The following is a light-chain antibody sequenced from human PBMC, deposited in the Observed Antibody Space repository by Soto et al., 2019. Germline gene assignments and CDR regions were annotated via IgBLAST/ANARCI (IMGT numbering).Light chain of an antibody. CDR3: QQYDSCSPS. CDR1: QSISSR. Sequence: DIQMTQSPSTLSAFVGDSVSITCRARQSISSRLAWDQQKPGKAPKLLIYKASNLETGVPSRFSGSGYGTGCTRTISSLQPDDFATYCCQQYDSCSPSFGGGTKVEIK. CDR2: KAS. J-gene: IGKJ4*01. V-gene: IGKV1-5*03.